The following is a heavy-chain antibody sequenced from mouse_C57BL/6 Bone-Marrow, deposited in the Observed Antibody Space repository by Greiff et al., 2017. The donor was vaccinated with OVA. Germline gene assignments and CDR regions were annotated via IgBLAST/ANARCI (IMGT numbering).Heavy chain of an antibody. CDR2: IYPRSGNP. CDR1: FSPFPRSV. V-gene: IGHV1-81*01. D-gene: IGHD2-4*01. CDR3: AREDGVYDSYEAY. Sequence: LQPSFAALSRPGASVQLSFPASFSPFPRSVLTWLQHRPGHVLSWIGEIYPRSGNPYYNEKFKGKATLTADKSSSTAYMELRSLTSEDSAVYFCAREDGVYDSYEAYWGQGTLVTVSA. J-gene: IGHJ3*01.